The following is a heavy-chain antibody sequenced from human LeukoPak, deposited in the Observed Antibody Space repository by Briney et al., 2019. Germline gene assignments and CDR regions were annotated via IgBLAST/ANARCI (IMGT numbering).Heavy chain of an antibody. CDR2: INSDGSST. J-gene: IGHJ4*02. D-gene: IGHD1-26*01. CDR3: ARDLIVGGTAILGY. Sequence: GGSLRLSCAASGFTFSSYWMHWVRQAPGKGLGWVSRINSDGSSTSYADSVKGRFTISRDNAKNTLYLQMNSLRAEDTAVYYCARDLIVGGTAILGYWGQGTLVTVSS. CDR1: GFTFSSYW. V-gene: IGHV3-74*01.